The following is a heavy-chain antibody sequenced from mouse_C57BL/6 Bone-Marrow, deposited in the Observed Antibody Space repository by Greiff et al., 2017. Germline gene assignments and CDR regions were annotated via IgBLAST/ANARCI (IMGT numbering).Heavy chain of an antibody. V-gene: IGHV1-39*01. CDR1: GYSFTDYN. D-gene: IGHD2-4*01. CDR2: INPNYGTT. J-gene: IGHJ4*01. Sequence: VHVKQSGPELVKPGASVKISCKASGYSFTDYNMNWVKQSNGKSLEWIGVINPNYGTTSYNQKFKGKATLTVDQSSRTAYMQLNSLTSEDSAVYYCARGYDYDYAMDYWGQGTSVTVSS. CDR3: ARGYDYDYAMDY.